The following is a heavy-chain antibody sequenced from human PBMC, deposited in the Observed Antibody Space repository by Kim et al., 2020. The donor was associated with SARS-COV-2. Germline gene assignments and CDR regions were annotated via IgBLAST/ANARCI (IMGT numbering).Heavy chain of an antibody. CDR2: INHSGST. Sequence: SETLFLTCAVHGGSFSGYYWRWIRQPPGKGLEWIGEINHSGSTNYNPSLMSRVTISVDTSKNQFSLKLSSVTAADTAVYYWSRVRASYGGNSVNPRGALDIWGQVTMVTVSS. D-gene: IGHD2-21*02. CDR3: SRVRASYGGNSVNPRGALDI. V-gene: IGHV4-34*01. J-gene: IGHJ3*02. CDR1: GGSFSGYY.